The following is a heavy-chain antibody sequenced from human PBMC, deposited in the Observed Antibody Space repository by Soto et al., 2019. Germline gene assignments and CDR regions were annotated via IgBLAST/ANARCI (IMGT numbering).Heavy chain of an antibody. J-gene: IGHJ5*02. Sequence: QVQLVQSGAEVEKPGASVRVSCKASGYTFINYDINWVRQAPGQGLEWLGWMTPSSGYTGYAQKFQGRLTMTRDTSTSTAYMELSSLRSEDTAVYYCARNPDGTGLFDPWGQGTLVTVSS. CDR2: MTPSSGYT. V-gene: IGHV1-8*01. D-gene: IGHD2-8*02. CDR1: GYTFINYD. CDR3: ARNPDGTGLFDP.